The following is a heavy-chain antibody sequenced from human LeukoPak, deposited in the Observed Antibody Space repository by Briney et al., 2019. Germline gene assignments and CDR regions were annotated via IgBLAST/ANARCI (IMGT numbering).Heavy chain of an antibody. V-gene: IGHV1-2*06. D-gene: IGHD3-22*01. CDR2: INPTGGST. CDR1: GYTFTSYY. Sequence: WASVKVSCKASGYTFTSYYMHWVRQAPGQGLEWMGLINPTGGSTGYAQKFQGRVTMTRDTSISTAYMELSRLRSDDTAVYYCAKELYYYDSSGYTWGQGTLVTVSS. J-gene: IGHJ5*02. CDR3: AKELYYYDSSGYT.